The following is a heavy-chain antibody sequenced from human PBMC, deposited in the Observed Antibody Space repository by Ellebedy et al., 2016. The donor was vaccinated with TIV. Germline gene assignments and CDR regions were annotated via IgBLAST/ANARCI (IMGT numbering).Heavy chain of an antibody. CDR2: INPKNGGT. D-gene: IGHD2-21*02. V-gene: IGHV1-2*02. J-gene: IGHJ4*02. Sequence: AASVKVSCKASGYTFTGYYIHWVRQAPRQGLEWMGWINPKNGGTNYAQKFQGRVTMTRATSISTAYMELRWLRSADTAVYYCARDGACGGDCYGDNYWGQGSLVTVSS. CDR1: GYTFTGYY. CDR3: ARDGACGGDCYGDNY.